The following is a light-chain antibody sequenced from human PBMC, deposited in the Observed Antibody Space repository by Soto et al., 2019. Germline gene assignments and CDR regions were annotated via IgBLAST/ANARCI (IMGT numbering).Light chain of an antibody. Sequence: QSALTQPASVSGSPGQSITISCTGTSSDVGSYNLVSWYQQHPGKAPKLMIYEVSNRPSGVSNRFSGSKSGNTASLTISGLQAEDEADYDCCSYTSSTTPLFGGGTKLTVL. V-gene: IGLV2-14*02. CDR2: EVS. CDR1: SSDVGSYNL. CDR3: CSYTSSTTPL. J-gene: IGLJ2*01.